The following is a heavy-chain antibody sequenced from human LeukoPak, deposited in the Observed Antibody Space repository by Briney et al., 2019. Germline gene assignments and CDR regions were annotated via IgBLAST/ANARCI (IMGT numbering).Heavy chain of an antibody. V-gene: IGHV3-23*01. CDR2: VSASGDST. J-gene: IGHJ4*02. D-gene: IGHD3-10*01. Sequence: GGSLRLSCAASGFTFNKYAMTWVRQTPGKGLEWVSGVSASGDSTYYADSVKGRFTISRDNSKNTLYLQMNSLRAEDTAVYYCAKYYYGSGSYYNVQVPFDYWGQGTLVTVSS. CDR3: AKYYYGSGSYYNVQVPFDY. CDR1: GFTFNKYA.